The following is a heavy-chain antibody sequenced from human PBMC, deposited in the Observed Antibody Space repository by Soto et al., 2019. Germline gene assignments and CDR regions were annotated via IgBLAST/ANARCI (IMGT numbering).Heavy chain of an antibody. CDR1: GYTFTGYY. Sequence: ASVKVSCKASGYTFTGYYMHWVRQAPGQGLEWMGWINPNSGGTNYAQKFQGWVTMTRDTSISRAYRELSRLRSDETAVYYCAREWTLGHYDYWGQGTLVTVSS. J-gene: IGHJ4*02. CDR2: INPNSGGT. V-gene: IGHV1-2*04. CDR3: AREWTLGHYDY. D-gene: IGHD3-16*01.